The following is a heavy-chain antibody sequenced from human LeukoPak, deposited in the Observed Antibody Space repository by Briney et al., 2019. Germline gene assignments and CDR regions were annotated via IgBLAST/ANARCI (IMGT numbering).Heavy chain of an antibody. D-gene: IGHD6-13*01. CDR1: GGSISSSSYY. J-gene: IGHJ5*02. CDR2: IYYSGST. V-gene: IGHV4-39*07. Sequence: SETLSLTCTVSGGSISSSSYYWGWIRQPPGKGLEWIGSIYYSGSTNYNPSLKSRVTMSVDTSKNQFSLKLSSVTAADTAVYYCASTHIAAGTPNWFDPWGQGTLVTVSS. CDR3: ASTHIAAGTPNWFDP.